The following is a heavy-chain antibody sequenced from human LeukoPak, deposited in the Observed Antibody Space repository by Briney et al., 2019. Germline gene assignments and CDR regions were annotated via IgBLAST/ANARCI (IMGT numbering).Heavy chain of an antibody. CDR1: GFTFSSYA. CDR2: ISYDGSNE. D-gene: IGHD3-22*01. J-gene: IGHJ4*02. CDR3: ARGGSMIVVFTPYYLNY. Sequence: QPGGSLRLSCAASGFTFSSYAMHWVRQAPGKGLEWVAVISYDGSNEYYADSVKGRFTISRDNSKNTLYLQMNSLRAEDTAVYYCARGGSMIVVFTPYYLNYWAKEPLVTVSS. V-gene: IGHV3-30-3*01.